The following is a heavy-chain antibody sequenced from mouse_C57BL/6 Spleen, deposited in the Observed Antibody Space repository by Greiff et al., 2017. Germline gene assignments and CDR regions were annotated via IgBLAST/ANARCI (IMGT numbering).Heavy chain of an antibody. V-gene: IGHV1-15*01. CDR1: GYTFTDYE. D-gene: IGHD1-3*01. Sequence: QVQLQQSGAELVRPGASVTLSCKASGYTFTDYEMHWVKQTPVHGLEWIGAIDPETVGTAYNQKFKGKAILTADKSSSTAYMELRSLTSEDSAVYYCTRDGYKYWGQGTLVTVSA. CDR2: IDPETVGT. J-gene: IGHJ3*01. CDR3: TRDGYKY.